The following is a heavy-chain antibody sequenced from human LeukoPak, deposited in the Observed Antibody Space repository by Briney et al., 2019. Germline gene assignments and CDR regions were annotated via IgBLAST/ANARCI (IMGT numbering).Heavy chain of an antibody. CDR2: INHSGST. CDR3: ARHGYSYGLDY. CDR1: GGSFSGYY. J-gene: IGHJ4*02. D-gene: IGHD5-18*01. Sequence: SETLSLTCAVYGGSFSGYYWSWIRQPPGKGLEWIGEINHSGSTNYNPSLKSRVTISVDTSKNQFSLKLSSVTAADTAVHYCARHGYSYGLDYWGQGTLVTVSS. V-gene: IGHV4-34*01.